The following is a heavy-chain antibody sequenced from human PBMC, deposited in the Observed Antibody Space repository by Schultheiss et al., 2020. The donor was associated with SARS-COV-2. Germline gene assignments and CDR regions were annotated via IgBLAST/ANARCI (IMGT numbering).Heavy chain of an antibody. CDR2: IYYSGST. J-gene: IGHJ4*02. D-gene: IGHD1-14*01. Sequence: SETLSLTCNVSGVSVSSYCWNWIRQLPGKGLEWIGYIYYSGSTNYNPSLKSRVTISVDTSKNQFSLKLTSVIAADTAVYFCGRMNLYSFDYWGRGTLVTVSS. CDR3: GRMNLYSFDY. V-gene: IGHV4-59*08. CDR1: GVSVSSYC.